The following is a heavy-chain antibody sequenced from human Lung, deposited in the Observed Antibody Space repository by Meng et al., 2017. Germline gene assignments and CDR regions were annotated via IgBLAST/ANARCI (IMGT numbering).Heavy chain of an antibody. D-gene: IGHD5-24*01. V-gene: IGHV4-39*07. CDR3: ARSDGYNRDDAFDI. J-gene: IGHJ3*02. CDR1: GGSISSSSYY. CDR2: IYYSGST. Sequence: SETLSLTCTVSGGSISSSSYYWGWIRQPPGKGLEWIGRIYYSGSTYYNPSLKSRVTISVDTSKNQFSLKLSSVTAADTAVYYCARSDGYNRDDAFDIWGQGTMVTVSS.